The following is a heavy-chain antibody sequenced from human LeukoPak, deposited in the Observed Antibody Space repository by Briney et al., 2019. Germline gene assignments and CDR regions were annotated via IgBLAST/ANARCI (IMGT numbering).Heavy chain of an antibody. V-gene: IGHV2-5*01. CDR2: IYYNDDK. CDR3: AHLVVTIDWRSYFDY. CDR1: DFSLSTPGMG. J-gene: IGHJ4*02. Sequence: SGPTLVNPTQTLTLTCTFSDFSLSTPGMGVGWIRQPPGKALEWLAFIYYNDDKRYSPSLRSRLTITRDTSKNQVVLAMTNMDPVDTATYYCAHLVVTIDWRSYFDYWGQGSLVTVSS. D-gene: IGHD3-9*01.